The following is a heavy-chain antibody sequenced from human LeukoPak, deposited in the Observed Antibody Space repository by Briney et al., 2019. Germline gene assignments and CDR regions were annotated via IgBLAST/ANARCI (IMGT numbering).Heavy chain of an antibody. Sequence: PSETLSLTCTVSGGSFSGYYWSWIRQPPGKGLDWIGHVHYSGSVNYNPSLKSRVTISMDTSKNQFSLKLSSVTAADTAVYYCAREAVGATGSVDYWGQGTLVTVSS. CDR3: AREAVGATGSVDY. CDR1: GGSFSGYY. V-gene: IGHV4-59*01. J-gene: IGHJ4*02. D-gene: IGHD1-26*01. CDR2: VHYSGSV.